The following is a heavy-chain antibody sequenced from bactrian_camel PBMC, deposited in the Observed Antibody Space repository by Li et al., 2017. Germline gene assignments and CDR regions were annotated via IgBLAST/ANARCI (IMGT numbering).Heavy chain of an antibody. CDR1: AYTFGRRC. CDR3: ATSPYQACTDLSASRCDT. J-gene: IGHJ6*01. CDR2: IYTGDAST. Sequence: HVQLVESGGGSVQTGGSLTLSCEASAYTFGRRCMGWFRQDPGKMNAGVAAIYTGDASTYYSSSVRGRFTVSRDNTKLFLQMRSLKPEDTAVYVCATSPYQACTDLSASRCDTWGRGTQVTVS. D-gene: IGHD3*01. V-gene: IGHV3S1*01.